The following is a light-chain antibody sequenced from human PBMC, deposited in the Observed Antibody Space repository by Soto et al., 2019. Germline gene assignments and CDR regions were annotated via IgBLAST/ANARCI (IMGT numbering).Light chain of an antibody. Sequence: EIKLTQSPGTLSLSPGERATLSCRASQSVSSSYLAWYQQKPGQAPRLLIYGASSRATGIPDRFSGSGSGTDFTLTISRLEPEDFAVYYCQKYGSSSLTFGGGTKVEIK. CDR1: QSVSSSY. CDR3: QKYGSSSLT. V-gene: IGKV3-20*01. CDR2: GAS. J-gene: IGKJ4*01.